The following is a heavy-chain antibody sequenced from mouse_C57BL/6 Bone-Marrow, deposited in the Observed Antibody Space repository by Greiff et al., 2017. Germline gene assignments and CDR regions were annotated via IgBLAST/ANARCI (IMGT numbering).Heavy chain of an antibody. V-gene: IGHV2-3*01. CDR1: GFSLTSYG. J-gene: IGHJ4*01. CDR2: IWGDGST. Sequence: VQGVESGPGLVAPSPSLSITCTVSGFSLTSYGVSWVRQPPGKGLEWLGVIWGDGSTNYHSALISRLSISKDNSKSHVFLKLNSLQTDCTAAYYGAKQAMDYWGQGTSVTVSS. CDR3: AKQAMDY.